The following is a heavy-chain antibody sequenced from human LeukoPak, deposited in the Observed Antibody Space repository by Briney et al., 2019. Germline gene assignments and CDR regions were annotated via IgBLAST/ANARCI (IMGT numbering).Heavy chain of an antibody. CDR2: ISGSGGST. CDR3: AKDPHSPYCSGGSCYSDY. Sequence: GGSLRLSCAASGFTFSSYAMSWVRQAPGKGLEWVSAISGSGGSTYYADSVKGRFTISRDNSRNTLYLQMNSLRAEDTAVYYCAKDPHSPYCSGGSCYSDYWGQGTLVTVSS. CDR1: GFTFSSYA. D-gene: IGHD2-15*01. V-gene: IGHV3-23*01. J-gene: IGHJ4*02.